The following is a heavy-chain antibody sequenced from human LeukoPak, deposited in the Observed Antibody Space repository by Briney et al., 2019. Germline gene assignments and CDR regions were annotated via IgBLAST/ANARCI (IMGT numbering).Heavy chain of an antibody. V-gene: IGHV4-31*03. CDR1: GGSISSGGYY. CDR2: IYYSGST. Sequence: SETLSLTCTVSGGSISSGGYYWSWIRQHPGKGLEWIGYIYYSGSTYYNPSLKSRVTISVDTSKNQFSLKLSSVTAADTAVYYCARVARNDYVWGSYRFGPYYFDYWGQGTLVTVSS. CDR3: ARVARNDYVWGSYRFGPYYFDY. D-gene: IGHD3-16*02. J-gene: IGHJ4*02.